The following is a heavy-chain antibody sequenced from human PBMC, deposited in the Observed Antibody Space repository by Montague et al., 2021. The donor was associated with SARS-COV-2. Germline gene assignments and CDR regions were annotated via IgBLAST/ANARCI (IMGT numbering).Heavy chain of an antibody. CDR3: ARHWSTMIVVVIKGGWFDP. V-gene: IGHV4-39*01. Sequence: SETLSLTCTVSGGSISSRSYYWGWIRQPPGKGLEWIGSIYYSGSTYYNPSLKSRVTISVDTSKNQFSLKLSSVTAADTAVYYCARHWSTMIVVVIKGGWFDPWGQGTLVTVSS. CDR1: GGSISSRSYY. D-gene: IGHD3-22*01. J-gene: IGHJ5*02. CDR2: IYYSGST.